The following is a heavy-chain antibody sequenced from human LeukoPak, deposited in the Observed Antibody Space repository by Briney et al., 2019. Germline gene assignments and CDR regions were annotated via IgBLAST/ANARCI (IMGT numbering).Heavy chain of an antibody. V-gene: IGHV3-7*01. CDR3: ARDPSSFRDSYDY. Sequence: GGSLRLSCATSGFTFRSYWMNWIRQAPGQRLGWVANIKEDGSEKNYIDSVRGRFTISRDNAKNSLYLQMNSLTVEDTAMYCCARDPSSFRDSYDYWGQGTLVIVSS. CDR1: GFTFRSYW. CDR2: IKEDGSEK. J-gene: IGHJ4*02. D-gene: IGHD3/OR15-3a*01.